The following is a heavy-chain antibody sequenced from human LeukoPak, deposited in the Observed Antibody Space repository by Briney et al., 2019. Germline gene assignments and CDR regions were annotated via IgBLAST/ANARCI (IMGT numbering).Heavy chain of an antibody. D-gene: IGHD3-9*01. V-gene: IGHV1-69*05. CDR3: ARELDDIVTGYYVLWDY. CDR2: IILIFGTA. Sequence: SVKVSCKASGGTFSSYAISWVRQAPGQGLEWMGRIILIFGTANYAQKFQGRVTITTDESTSTAYMELSSLRSEDTAVYYCARELDDIVTGYYVLWDYWGQGTLVTVSS. CDR1: GGTFSSYA. J-gene: IGHJ4*02.